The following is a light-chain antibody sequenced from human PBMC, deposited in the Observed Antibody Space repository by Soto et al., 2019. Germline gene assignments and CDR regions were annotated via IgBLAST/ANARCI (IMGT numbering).Light chain of an antibody. CDR1: TGAVTSGHY. J-gene: IGLJ1*01. CDR2: DTN. CDR3: LFSYGGAFSV. Sequence: QAVVTQEPSLTVSPGETVTLTCGSSTGAVTSGHYPYWFQQKPGQAPRTLIFDTNNKHSWTPARFSGSLLGGKAALTLSGAQPEDEAEYYYLFSYGGAFSVFGTGTKLTVL. V-gene: IGLV7-46*01.